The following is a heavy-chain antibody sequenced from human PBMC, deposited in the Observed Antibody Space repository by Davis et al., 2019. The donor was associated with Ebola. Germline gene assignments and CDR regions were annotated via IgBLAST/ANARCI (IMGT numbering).Heavy chain of an antibody. CDR3: ARLGYCISTSCYGLDY. CDR2: IYPGESDT. Sequence: GESLKISCKGSGYSFTNYWIAWVRQMPGKGLEWMGTIYPGESDTRYSPSFQGQVTISADKSISTAYLQWTDLKASDTAMFYCARLGYCISTSCYGLDYWGQGTLVTVSS. D-gene: IGHD2-2*01. J-gene: IGHJ4*02. CDR1: GYSFTNYW. V-gene: IGHV5-51*01.